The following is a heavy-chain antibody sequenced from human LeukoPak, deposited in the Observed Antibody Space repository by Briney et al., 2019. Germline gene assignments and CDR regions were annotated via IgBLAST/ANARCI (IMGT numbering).Heavy chain of an antibody. J-gene: IGHJ6*03. CDR3: ASSNYDFWSGSGSYYMDV. V-gene: IGHV4-4*07. D-gene: IGHD3-3*01. CDR1: GGSISSYY. CDR2: IYTSGST. Sequence: SETLSLTCTVSGGSISSYYWSWIRQPAGKGLEWIGRIYTSGSTNYNPSLKSRVTMSVDTSKNQFSLKLSSVTAADTAVYYCASSNYDFWSGSGSYYMDVWGKGTTVTVSS.